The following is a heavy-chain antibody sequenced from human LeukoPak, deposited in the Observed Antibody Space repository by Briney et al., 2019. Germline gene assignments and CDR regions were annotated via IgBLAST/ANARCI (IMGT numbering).Heavy chain of an antibody. J-gene: IGHJ4*02. CDR2: ISYDGSNK. D-gene: IGHD2-2*01. Sequence: PGRSLRLSCAASGFTFSSYGMHWVRQAPGKGLEWVAVISYDGSNKYYADSVKGRFTISRDNSKNTVYLQMNSLRSEDTAVYYCARERDVGYCSRSSCHAPGYWGRGTLVTVSS. CDR1: GFTFSSYG. V-gene: IGHV3-30*03. CDR3: ARERDVGYCSRSSCHAPGY.